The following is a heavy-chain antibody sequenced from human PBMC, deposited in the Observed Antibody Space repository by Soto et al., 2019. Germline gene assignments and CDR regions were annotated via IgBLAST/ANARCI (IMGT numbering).Heavy chain of an antibody. CDR3: ARDSRSSGWYYFDY. CDR2: ISYDGSNK. Sequence: GGSLRLSCAASGLTFSSYAMHWVRQAPGKGLEWVAVISYDGSNKYYADSVKGRFTISRDNSKNTLYLQMNSLRAEDTAVYYSARDSRSSGWYYFDYWGQGTLVTVSS. CDR1: GLTFSSYA. D-gene: IGHD6-19*01. V-gene: IGHV3-30-3*01. J-gene: IGHJ4*02.